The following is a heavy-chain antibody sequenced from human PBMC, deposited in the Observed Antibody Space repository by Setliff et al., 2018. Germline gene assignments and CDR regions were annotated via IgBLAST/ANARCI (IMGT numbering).Heavy chain of an antibody. Sequence: GGSLRLSCAASGFTFTSYAMNWVRQATGKGLEWFSYISYGSTIFYADSVKGRFTISRYNARNSVYLQMNSLRAEDAAVYYCATSDWYAAFDHWGQGTLVTVSS. CDR3: ATSDWYAAFDH. CDR1: GFTFTSYA. CDR2: ISYGSTI. J-gene: IGHJ4*02. D-gene: IGHD6-19*01. V-gene: IGHV3-48*04.